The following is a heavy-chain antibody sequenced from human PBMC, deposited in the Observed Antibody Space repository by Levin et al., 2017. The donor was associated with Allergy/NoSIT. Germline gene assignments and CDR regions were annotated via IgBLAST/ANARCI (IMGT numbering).Heavy chain of an antibody. CDR1: GFTFSSYG. CDR2: IWYDGSNK. Sequence: SCAASGFTFSSYGMHWVRQAPGKGLEWVAVIWYDGSNKYYADSVKGRFTISRDNFKNTLDLQMNSLRGEDTAVYYCARGYGSGSYYTNWFDPWGQGTLVTVSS. J-gene: IGHJ5*02. V-gene: IGHV3-33*01. D-gene: IGHD3-10*01. CDR3: ARGYGSGSYYTNWFDP.